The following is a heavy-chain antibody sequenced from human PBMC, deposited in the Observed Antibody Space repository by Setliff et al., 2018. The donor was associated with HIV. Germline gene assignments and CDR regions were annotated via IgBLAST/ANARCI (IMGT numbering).Heavy chain of an antibody. CDR3: AIDGGYFDWLSSGAFDI. CDR1: GYTFTNYA. Sequence: ASVKVSCKTSGYTFTNYALHWVRQAPGQMLDWMGWINGGNGNTKYSQKFQGRVTIIRDTSASTAYMELSSLRSADTAVYYCAIDGGYFDWLSSGAFDIWGQGTRVTVS. CDR2: INGGNGNT. D-gene: IGHD3-9*01. V-gene: IGHV1-3*01. J-gene: IGHJ3*02.